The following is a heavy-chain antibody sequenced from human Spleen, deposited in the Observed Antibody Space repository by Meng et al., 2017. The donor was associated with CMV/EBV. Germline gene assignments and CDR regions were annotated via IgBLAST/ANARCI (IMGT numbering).Heavy chain of an antibody. CDR3: ARDAVPITGTPNACDF. CDR1: GYTFTGYY. V-gene: IGHV1-2*02. Sequence: ASVKVSCKASGYTFTGYYLHWVRQAPGQGLEWMGWINANSGDTNYSQKFQGRVTMTRDMPISTAYMELSRLRSDDTAVYYCARDAVPITGTPNACDFWGQGTLVTVSS. CDR2: INANSGDT. D-gene: IGHD1/OR15-1a*01. J-gene: IGHJ4*02.